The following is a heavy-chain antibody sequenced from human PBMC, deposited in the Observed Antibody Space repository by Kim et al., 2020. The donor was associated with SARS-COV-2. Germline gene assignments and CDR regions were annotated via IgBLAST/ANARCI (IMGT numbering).Heavy chain of an antibody. V-gene: IGHV3-21*04. CDR2: ITISSTHM. J-gene: IGHJ4*02. CDR3: ARGWFGQAGDY. Sequence: GGSLRLSCAASGFSFNTYTMDWVRQAPGKGLEWVSSITISSTHMYYADSVEGRFTISRDNARNSVYLHMNSLRVDDTAIYYCARGWFGQAGDYWGQGARVTVSS. CDR1: GFSFNTYT. D-gene: IGHD3-10*01.